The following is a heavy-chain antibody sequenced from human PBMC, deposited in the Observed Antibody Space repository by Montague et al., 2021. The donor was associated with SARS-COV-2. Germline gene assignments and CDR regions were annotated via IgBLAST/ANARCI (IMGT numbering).Heavy chain of an antibody. CDR2: IHHGGST. D-gene: IGHD3-10*01. J-gene: IGHJ6*03. V-gene: IGHV4-34*01. CDR3: ARLGDGVVPSPILGVGPYYSCYYMDV. CDR1: GGSFSTYS. Sequence: SETLSLTCAVHGGSFSTYSWNWIRQPPGKGLEWIGEIHHGGSTNYNPSLKSRVTISADTSKNRFSLKLTSVAAADTAVYYCARLGDGVVPSPILGVGPYYSCYYMDVWGKGTTVTASS.